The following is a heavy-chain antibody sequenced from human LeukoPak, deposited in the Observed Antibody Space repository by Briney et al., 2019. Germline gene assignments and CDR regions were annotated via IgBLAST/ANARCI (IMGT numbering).Heavy chain of an antibody. Sequence: GGSLRLSCAASGFTFSTYWMHWVRQVPGKGLVWVSRISSDGSNTIYADSVKGRFTISRDNANNSLSLQMNSLRGDDAAVYYFARECDLPGAYYMDVWGKGTTVTVSS. J-gene: IGHJ6*03. V-gene: IGHV3-74*01. D-gene: IGHD7-27*01. CDR3: ARECDLPGAYYMDV. CDR2: ISSDGSNT. CDR1: GFTFSTYW.